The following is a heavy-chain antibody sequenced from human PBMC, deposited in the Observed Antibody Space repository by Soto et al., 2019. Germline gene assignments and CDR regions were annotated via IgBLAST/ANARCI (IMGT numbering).Heavy chain of an antibody. CDR3: ASMGSYDSSGYQFDY. Sequence: SETLSLTCTVSGGSISSGGYYWSWIRQHPGKGLEWIGYIYYSGSTYYNPSLKSRVTISVDTSKNQFSLKLSSVTAADTAVYYCASMGSYDSSGYQFDYWGQGTLVTVSS. CDR1: GGSISSGGYY. D-gene: IGHD3-22*01. CDR2: IYYSGST. J-gene: IGHJ4*02. V-gene: IGHV4-31*03.